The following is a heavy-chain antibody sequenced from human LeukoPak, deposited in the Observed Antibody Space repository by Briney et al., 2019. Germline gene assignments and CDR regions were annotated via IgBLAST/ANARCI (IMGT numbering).Heavy chain of an antibody. CDR3: AKSRSAVAVAGSNY. V-gene: IGHV3-53*01. CDR1: GFTVSSNY. D-gene: IGHD6-19*01. CDR2: IYSGGST. Sequence: GGSLRLSCAASGFTVSSNYMSWVRQAPGKGLEWVSVIYSGGSTYYADSVKGRFTISRDNSKNTLYLQMNSLRAEDTAVYYCAKSRSAVAVAGSNYWGQGTLVTVSS. J-gene: IGHJ4*02.